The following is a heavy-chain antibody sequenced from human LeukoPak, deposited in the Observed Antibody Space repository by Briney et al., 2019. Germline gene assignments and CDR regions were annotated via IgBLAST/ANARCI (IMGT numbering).Heavy chain of an antibody. CDR2: ISSSSSYT. Sequence: PGGSLRLSCAASGFTFSDYYMSWIRQAPGKGLEWVSYISSSSSYTNYADSVKGRFTISRDNAKNSLYLQMNSLRAEDTAVYYCARGYSSSWSFDYWGQGTLVTVSS. D-gene: IGHD6-13*01. J-gene: IGHJ4*02. CDR3: ARGYSSSWSFDY. V-gene: IGHV3-11*06. CDR1: GFTFSDYY.